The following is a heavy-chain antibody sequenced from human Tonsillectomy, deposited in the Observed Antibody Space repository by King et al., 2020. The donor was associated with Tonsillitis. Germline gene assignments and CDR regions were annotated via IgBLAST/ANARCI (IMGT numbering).Heavy chain of an antibody. V-gene: IGHV3-23*04. CDR3: AKGAKTVTTRVWFDP. CDR2: CSGSGGST. J-gene: IGHJ5*02. D-gene: IGHD4-11*01. CDR1: GFTFISYA. Sequence: VQLVGSGGGLVQPGGSLRLSCASSGFTFISYAMSWVRQAPGKGLEWGSACSGSGGSTYDADSVKGRVTSSRGHSKNTLYLQMKSLRAEDTAVYYCAKGAKTVTTRVWFDPWGQGTLVTVSS.